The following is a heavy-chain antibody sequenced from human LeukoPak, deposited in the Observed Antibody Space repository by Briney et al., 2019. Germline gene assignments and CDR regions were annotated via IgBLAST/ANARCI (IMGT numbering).Heavy chain of an antibody. CDR1: GFTFSSYG. V-gene: IGHV3-30*18. Sequence: GRSLRLSCAGSGFTFSSYGMHWVRQAPGKGLEWVALISYDGNNKYYADSVKGRFTISRDNSKNTLYLQMHSLRAEDTAVYYCAKDTYGSGSYSSHWGQGTLVTVSS. CDR3: AKDTYGSGSYSSH. J-gene: IGHJ4*02. D-gene: IGHD3-10*01. CDR2: ISYDGNNK.